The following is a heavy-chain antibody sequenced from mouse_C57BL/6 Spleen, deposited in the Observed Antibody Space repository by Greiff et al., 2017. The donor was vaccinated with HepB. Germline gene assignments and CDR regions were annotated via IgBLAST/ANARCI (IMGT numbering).Heavy chain of an antibody. Sequence: EVKVVESGGGLVKPGGSLKLSCAASGFTFSSYAMSWVRQTPEKRLEWVATISDGGSYTYYPDNVKGRFTISRDNAKNNLYLQMSNLKSEDTAMYYCARGSYYYGSSDFDVWGTGTTVTVSS. CDR1: GFTFSSYA. V-gene: IGHV5-4*03. J-gene: IGHJ1*03. CDR2: ISDGGSYT. CDR3: ARGSYYYGSSDFDV. D-gene: IGHD1-1*01.